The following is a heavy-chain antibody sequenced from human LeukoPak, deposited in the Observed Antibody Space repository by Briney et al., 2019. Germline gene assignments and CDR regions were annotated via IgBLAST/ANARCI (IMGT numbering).Heavy chain of an antibody. D-gene: IGHD3-3*01. J-gene: IGHJ6*02. CDR1: GFTFSSYA. CDR2: ISGSGGST. Sequence: PGGSLRLSCAASGFTFSSYAMSWVRQAPGKGLEWVSAISGSGGSTYYADSVKGRFTISRDNSKNTLYLQMNSLRAEDTAVYYCAKAEIGSYYDFWSGPFATNYYYYGMDVWGQGTTVTVSS. V-gene: IGHV3-23*01. CDR3: AKAEIGSYYDFWSGPFATNYYYYGMDV.